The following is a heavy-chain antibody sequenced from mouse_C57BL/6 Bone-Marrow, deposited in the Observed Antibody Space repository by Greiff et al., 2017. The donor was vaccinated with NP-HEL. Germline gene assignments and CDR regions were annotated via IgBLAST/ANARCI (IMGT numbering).Heavy chain of an antibody. D-gene: IGHD1-1*01. V-gene: IGHV14-4*01. CDR3: TFYYYGSRYYAMDY. CDR1: GFTITDDY. J-gene: IGHJ4*01. CDR2: IDPEDGDT. Sequence: EVQLQQSGAELVRPGASVKLSCTASGFTITDDYMHWVKQRPEQGLEWIGWIDPEDGDTEYASQFQGKATITADTSSNTAYLQLSSLTSEDTAVYYCTFYYYGSRYYAMDYWGQGTSVTVSS.